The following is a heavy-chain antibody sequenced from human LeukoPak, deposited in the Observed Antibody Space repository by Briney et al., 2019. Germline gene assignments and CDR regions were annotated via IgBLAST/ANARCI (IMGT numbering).Heavy chain of an antibody. CDR2: IWYDGSNK. D-gene: IGHD3-22*01. J-gene: IGHJ4*02. CDR1: GFTFSSYG. Sequence: PGRSLRLSCAASGFTFSSYGMHWVRQAPGKGLEWVAVIWYDGSNKYYADSVKGRFTISRDNSKNTLYLQMNSPRAEDTAVYYCAKGAYYYDSSGYSPIFDYWGQGTLVTVSS. CDR3: AKGAYYYDSSGYSPIFDY. V-gene: IGHV3-33*06.